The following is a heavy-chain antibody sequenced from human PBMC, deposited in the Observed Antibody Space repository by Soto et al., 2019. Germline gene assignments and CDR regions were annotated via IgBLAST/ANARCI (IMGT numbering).Heavy chain of an antibody. V-gene: IGHV3-7*01. J-gene: IGHJ4*02. Sequence: EVQLVESEGGLVQPGGSLRLSCATSGFSFTSHWMNWVRQAPGKGLEWVANINPDESTRNYAGSVRGRFTISRDNAKNSLYLQLDSLRAEDTVVYFCARNRGWEALDYWGQGTLVTVSS. CDR2: INPDESTR. CDR3: ARNRGWEALDY. CDR1: GFSFTSHW. D-gene: IGHD6-19*01.